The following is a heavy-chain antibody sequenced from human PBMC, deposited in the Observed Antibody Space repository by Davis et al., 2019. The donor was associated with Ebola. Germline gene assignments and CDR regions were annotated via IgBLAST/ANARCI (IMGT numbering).Heavy chain of an antibody. D-gene: IGHD6-19*01. V-gene: IGHV5-51*01. CDR2: IYPGDSGT. Sequence: GESPNTSCKCFGDSFTSYWIGWVRQMPGKGLEWMGIIYPGDSGTRYSPSFQGQVTISADKSISTAYLQWSSLKASDTAMYYCARPGVAVAFNDAFDIWGQGTMVTVSS. J-gene: IGHJ3*02. CDR1: GDSFTSYW. CDR3: ARPGVAVAFNDAFDI.